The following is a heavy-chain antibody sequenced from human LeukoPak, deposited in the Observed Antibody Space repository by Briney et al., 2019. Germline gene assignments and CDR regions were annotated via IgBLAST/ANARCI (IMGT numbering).Heavy chain of an antibody. D-gene: IGHD4-17*01. CDR1: GFTFSSYS. V-gene: IGHV3-21*01. CDR3: ARAPPTVTTPPIDY. J-gene: IGHJ4*02. Sequence: PGGSLRLSCAASGFTFSSYSMNWVRQAPGKGLEWVSSISSSSSYIYYADSVKGRFTISRDNAKNSLYLQMNSLRAEDTAVYYCARAPPTVTTPPIDYWGQGTLVTVSS. CDR2: ISSSSSYI.